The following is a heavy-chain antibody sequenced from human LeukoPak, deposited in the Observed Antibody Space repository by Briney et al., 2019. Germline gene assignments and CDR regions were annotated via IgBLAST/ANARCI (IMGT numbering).Heavy chain of an antibody. Sequence: ASVKVSCKASGYTFTSYYMHWVRRAPGQGLEWMGIINPSGGSTSYAQKFQGRVTMTRDTSTSTVYMELSSLRSEDTAVYYCARDALSTVTTNWFDPWGQGTLVTVSS. V-gene: IGHV1-46*01. CDR1: GYTFTSYY. CDR3: ARDALSTVTTNWFDP. J-gene: IGHJ5*02. D-gene: IGHD4-17*01. CDR2: INPSGGST.